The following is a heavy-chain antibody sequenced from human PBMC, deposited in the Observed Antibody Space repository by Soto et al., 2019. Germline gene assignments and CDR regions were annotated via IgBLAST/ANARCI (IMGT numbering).Heavy chain of an antibody. V-gene: IGHV1-46*01. CDR2: INPSGGST. CDR1: GYIFSSYY. Sequence: QVQLVQSGDEVKNPGASVKVSCKASGYIFSSYYMNWVRRAPGQGLEWMGIINPSGGSTKYAQKFQGRVTMTRDTSTDTLYMELSSLRSEDTAMYFCARISYYDNSRGPAAPDYWGQGTLVTVSS. J-gene: IGHJ4*02. D-gene: IGHD3-22*01. CDR3: ARISYYDNSRGPAAPDY.